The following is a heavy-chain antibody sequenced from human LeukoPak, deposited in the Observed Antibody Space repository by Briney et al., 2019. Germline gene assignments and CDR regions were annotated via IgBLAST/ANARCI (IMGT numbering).Heavy chain of an antibody. D-gene: IGHD1-26*01. CDR2: IYHSRSA. CDR1: GGSISRSTW. J-gene: IGHJ4*02. V-gene: IGHV4-4*02. CDR3: ASKSYSGSYTFDY. Sequence: SGTLSLTCAVSGGSISRSTWWSWVRQPPGKGLEWIGEIYHSRSANYNPSLKSRLTISVDKSRNQFSLILSSVTAADTAVYYCASKSYSGSYTFDYWGQGTLVTVRS.